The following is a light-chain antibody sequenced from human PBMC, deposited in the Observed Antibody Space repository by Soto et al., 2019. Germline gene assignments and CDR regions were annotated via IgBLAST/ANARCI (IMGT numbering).Light chain of an antibody. Sequence: DIQMTQYPSTLSASVGDRVTITCLASQSIISWLAWYPQKPGKAPKLLIYDESSLESGVPSRFSGSGSGTEFTLTISILQPDDFATYYCQQDNSYPWTFGQGTKVEIK. V-gene: IGKV1-5*01. CDR3: QQDNSYPWT. CDR2: DES. J-gene: IGKJ1*01. CDR1: QSIISW.